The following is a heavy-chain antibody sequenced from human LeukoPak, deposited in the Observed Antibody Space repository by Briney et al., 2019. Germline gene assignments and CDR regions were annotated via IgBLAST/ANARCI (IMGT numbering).Heavy chain of an antibody. V-gene: IGHV3-21*01. CDR1: GFTFSSYS. D-gene: IGHD5-12*01. Sequence: GGSLRLSCAASGFTFSSYSMNWVRQAPGKGLEWVSSISSSSSYIYYADSVKGRFTISRDNAKNSLYLQMNSLRAEDTAVYYCARDVPRKYSGHDTGYDYWGQGTLVTVSS. CDR3: ARDVPRKYSGHDTGYDY. J-gene: IGHJ4*02. CDR2: ISSSSSYI.